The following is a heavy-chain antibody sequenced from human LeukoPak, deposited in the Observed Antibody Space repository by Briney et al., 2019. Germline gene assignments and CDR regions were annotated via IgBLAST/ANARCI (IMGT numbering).Heavy chain of an antibody. D-gene: IGHD6-19*01. CDR1: GYTFTSYG. CDR3: ARDNGIAVAGAHGY. CDR2: ISAYNGNT. V-gene: IGHV1-18*01. J-gene: IGHJ4*02. Sequence: ASVKASCKASGYTFTSYGISWVRQAPGQGLEWMGWISAYNGNTNYAQKLQGRVTMTTDTSTSTAYMELRSLRSDDTAVYYCARDNGIAVAGAHGYWGQGTLVTVSS.